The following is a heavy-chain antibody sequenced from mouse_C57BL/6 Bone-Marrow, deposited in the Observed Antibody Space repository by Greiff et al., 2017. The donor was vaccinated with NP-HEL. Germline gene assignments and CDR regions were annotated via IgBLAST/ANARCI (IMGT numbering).Heavy chain of an antibody. CDR1: GYSFTGYY. CDR3: AKGRLWYVYV. J-gene: IGHJ1*03. Sequence: EVKLQESGPELVKPGASVKISCKASGYSFTGYYMNWVKQSPEQSLEWLGEINPSTGGTTYNQKFKAKATLTVDNSSSTAYMQLKSLTSEDSAVYYCAKGRLWYVYVGGTGTTITVSA. CDR2: INPSTGGT. V-gene: IGHV1-42*01.